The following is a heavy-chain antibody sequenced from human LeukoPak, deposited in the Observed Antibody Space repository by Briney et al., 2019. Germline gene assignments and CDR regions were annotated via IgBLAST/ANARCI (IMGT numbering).Heavy chain of an antibody. CDR2: IKQDGSEK. J-gene: IGHJ6*03. CDR3: ARVLSGRGSLYDYYYYMDV. Sequence: PGGSLRLSCAASGFTFSSYWMSWVRQAPGKGLEWVANIKQDGSEKYYVDSVKGRFTISRDNAKNSLYLQMNSLRAEDMAVYYCARVLSGRGSLYDYYYYMDVWGKGTTVTISS. D-gene: IGHD3-10*01. CDR1: GFTFSSYW. V-gene: IGHV3-7*03.